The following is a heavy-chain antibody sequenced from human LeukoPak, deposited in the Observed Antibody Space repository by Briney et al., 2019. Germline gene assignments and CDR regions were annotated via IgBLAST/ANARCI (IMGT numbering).Heavy chain of an antibody. J-gene: IGHJ4*02. V-gene: IGHV4-38-2*01. CDR2: ITHSGNT. CDR3: ARINAPVATFDY. CDR1: GFSISSTYY. D-gene: IGHD2-21*01. Sequence: PSETLSLTCAVSGFSISSTYYGAWIRQTPGKGLEWIATITHSGNTYYISSLKSRLTISLDTSKRHFSLRLTSVTAADTAVYYCARINAPVATFDYWGLGTLVAVSS.